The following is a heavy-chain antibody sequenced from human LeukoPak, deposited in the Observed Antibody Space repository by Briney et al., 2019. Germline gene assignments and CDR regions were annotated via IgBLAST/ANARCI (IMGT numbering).Heavy chain of an antibody. CDR3: ARDWPFGIY. CDR1: GITFSSSE. CDR2: ISGSGTTI. D-gene: IGHD1-14*01. Sequence: PGGSLRHSCAASGITFSSSEMNWVRQAPGQGLEWVSYISGSGTTIYYADSVKGRFTISRDNAKNSLFLQMNSLRAEDTAVYYCARDWPFGIYRGQGTLVTVSS. J-gene: IGHJ4*02. V-gene: IGHV3-48*03.